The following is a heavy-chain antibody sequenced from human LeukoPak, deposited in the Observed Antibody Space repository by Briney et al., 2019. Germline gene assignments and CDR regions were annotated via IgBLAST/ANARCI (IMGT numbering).Heavy chain of an antibody. J-gene: IGHJ4*02. CDR2: IYYSGDT. D-gene: IGHD3-10*01. V-gene: IGHV4-59*08. Sequence: SETLSLTCTVSGGSISDYYWNWIRQPPGKGLEWIGYIYYSGDTNYNPSLKGRVTISVDTSKNQFSLRLSPVTAADTAVYYCARPGGPYRVGSFDYWGQGALVTVSS. CDR1: GGSISDYY. CDR3: ARPGGPYRVGSFDY.